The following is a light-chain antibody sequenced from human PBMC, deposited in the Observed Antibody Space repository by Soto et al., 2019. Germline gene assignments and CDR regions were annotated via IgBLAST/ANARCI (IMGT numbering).Light chain of an antibody. V-gene: IGKV1-17*03. CDR1: QDIRNY. Sequence: DIQMTQSPSAMSASVGDRVTITCRASQDIRNYLAWFQQKPGKVPKRLIYVASTLQSGVPSRFSGSGSGTDFILTISSLQPEDFATYYCLQDYSFPLTFGGGTKVDIK. J-gene: IGKJ4*01. CDR3: LQDYSFPLT. CDR2: VAS.